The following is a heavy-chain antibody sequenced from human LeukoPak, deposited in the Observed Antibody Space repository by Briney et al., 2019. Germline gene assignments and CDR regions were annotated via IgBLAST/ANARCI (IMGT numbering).Heavy chain of an antibody. J-gene: IGHJ6*02. CDR3: ARVSLGYHHYGLDV. Sequence: ASVKVSCQASGYTFIAYGVSWVRQAPGLGLEWMGWINAYDGNTKYAQKYQGRLSMTTDTSTSTAYMDLGSLRSDDTAVYYCARVSLGYHHYGLDVWGQGTTVSVSS. CDR2: INAYDGNT. D-gene: IGHD3-16*02. CDR1: GYTFIAYG. V-gene: IGHV1-18*01.